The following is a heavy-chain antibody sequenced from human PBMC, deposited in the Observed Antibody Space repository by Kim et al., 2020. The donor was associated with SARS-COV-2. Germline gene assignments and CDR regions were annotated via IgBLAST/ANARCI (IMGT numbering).Heavy chain of an antibody. Sequence: SETLSLTCAVYGGSFSGYYWSWIRQPPGKGLEWIGEINHSGSTNYNPSFKSRVTISVDTSKNQFSPKLSSVTAADTAVYYCARHCPPRTTSCSSLDYWG. V-gene: IGHV4-34*01. J-gene: IGHJ4*01. CDR3: ARHCPPRTTSCSSLDY. D-gene: IGHD2-2*01. CDR2: INHSGST. CDR1: GGSFSGYY.